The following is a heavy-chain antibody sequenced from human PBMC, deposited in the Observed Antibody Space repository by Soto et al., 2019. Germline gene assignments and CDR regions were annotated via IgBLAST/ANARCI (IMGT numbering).Heavy chain of an antibody. CDR1: GYSLTSYW. J-gene: IGHJ6*02. Sequence: PGASLKISCKGSGYSLTSYWISWVRQMPGKGMEWMGRIDPSDSYTNYSPSFQGHVTISADKSISTAYLQWSSLKASDTAMYYCARQSSVYSYGFYYDYGMDVWGQGTTVTVSS. V-gene: IGHV5-10-1*01. D-gene: IGHD5-18*01. CDR3: ARQSSVYSYGFYYDYGMDV. CDR2: IDPSDSYT.